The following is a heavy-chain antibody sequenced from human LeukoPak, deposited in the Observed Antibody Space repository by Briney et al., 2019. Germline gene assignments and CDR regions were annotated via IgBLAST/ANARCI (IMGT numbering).Heavy chain of an antibody. D-gene: IGHD3-9*01. CDR2: IYYSGST. CDR1: GGSISSYY. J-gene: IGHJ4*02. Sequence: ASETLSLTCTVSGGSISSYYWSWIRQPPGKGLEWIGYIYYSGSTNYNPSLKSRVTISVDTSKNQFSLKLSSVTAADTAVYYCARGHFRRYYDILTGYYDYWGQGTLVTVSS. V-gene: IGHV4-59*01. CDR3: ARGHFRRYYDILTGYYDY.